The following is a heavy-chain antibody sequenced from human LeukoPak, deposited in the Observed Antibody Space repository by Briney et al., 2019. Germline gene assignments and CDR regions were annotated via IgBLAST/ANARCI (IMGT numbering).Heavy chain of an antibody. J-gene: IGHJ4*02. V-gene: IGHV1-8*03. CDR3: ARGRSTGYPFYFEY. CDR2: MNPNSGST. Sequence: RASVKVSCKASGYTFTSYDINWVRQATGQGLEWMGWMNPNSGSTGYAQKFQGRVTITRNTSISTAYMELSGLRCEDTAVYYCARGRSTGYPFYFEYWGQGTLGTVSS. CDR1: GYTFTSYD. D-gene: IGHD5-12*01.